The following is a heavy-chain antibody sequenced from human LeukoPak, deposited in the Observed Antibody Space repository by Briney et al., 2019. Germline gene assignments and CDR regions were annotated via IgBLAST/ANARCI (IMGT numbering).Heavy chain of an antibody. CDR2: LNWNGGNK. CDR1: GFTFDDYT. J-gene: IGHJ3*02. CDR3: ARDGGSVAFDI. D-gene: IGHD3-16*01. V-gene: IGHV3-20*04. Sequence: PGGSLRLSCAASGFTFDDYTMHWVRQAPGKGLEWVSGLNWNGGNKNYGDSVKGRFTISRDNAKNSLYLQMNSLRAEDTALYYCARDGGSVAFDIWGQGTMVTVSS.